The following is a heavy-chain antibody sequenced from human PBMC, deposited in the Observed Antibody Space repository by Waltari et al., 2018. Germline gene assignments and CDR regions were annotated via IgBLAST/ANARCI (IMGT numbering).Heavy chain of an antibody. CDR1: GSLFTGYH. Sequence: QVQLVQSGAEVKKPGASVKVSCKASGSLFTGYHMHWVSQALGQGLAWMGWSNPNSGGTNYAQKFQGRVTMTRDTSISTAYMELSRLRSDDTAVYYCASSGGGLITGTTLGAFDIWGQGTMVTVSS. J-gene: IGHJ3*02. CDR2: SNPNSGGT. V-gene: IGHV1-2*02. CDR3: ASSGGGLITGTTLGAFDI. D-gene: IGHD1-7*01.